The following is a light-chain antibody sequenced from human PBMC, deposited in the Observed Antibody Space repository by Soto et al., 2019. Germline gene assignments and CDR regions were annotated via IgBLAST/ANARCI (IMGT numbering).Light chain of an antibody. CDR1: QSISSW. CDR3: QQYNSYWT. CDR2: KAS. V-gene: IGKV1-5*03. J-gene: IGKJ1*01. Sequence: DIPMIQSPSTLYASVGDRVNITCRASQSISSWLAWYQQKPGKAPKLLIYKASILESGVPSRFSGSGSGTEFTLTISSLQPDDFATYYCQQYNSYWTFGQGTKVEIK.